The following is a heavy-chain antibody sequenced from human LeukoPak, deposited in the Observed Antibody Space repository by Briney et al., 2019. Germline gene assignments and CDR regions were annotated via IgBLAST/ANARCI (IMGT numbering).Heavy chain of an antibody. CDR3: ARAKYYRDY. CDR1: GGSISSYY. CDR2: IYYSGST. V-gene: IGHV4-59*08. D-gene: IGHD2/OR15-2a*01. J-gene: IGHJ4*02. Sequence: SKTLSLTCTVSGGSISSYYWSWIRQPPGKGLEWIGYIYYSGSTNYNPSLKSRVTISVDTSKNQFSLKLSSVTAADTAVYYCARAKYYRDYWGQGTLVTVSS.